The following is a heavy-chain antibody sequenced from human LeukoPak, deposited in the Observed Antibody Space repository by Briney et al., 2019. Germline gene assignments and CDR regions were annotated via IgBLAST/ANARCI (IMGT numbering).Heavy chain of an antibody. Sequence: GGSLRLSCAASGFDFNDFAMTWVRQAPGKGLEWVSSMSGSGDTTEYTASVKGRFTISRDNAKKTLYLQMNSLRAEDTAVYFCARVYPLRVPAAMDYWGQGTLVTVSS. CDR2: MSGSGDTT. V-gene: IGHV3-23*01. J-gene: IGHJ4*02. CDR3: ARVYPLRVPAAMDY. CDR1: GFDFNDFA. D-gene: IGHD2-2*01.